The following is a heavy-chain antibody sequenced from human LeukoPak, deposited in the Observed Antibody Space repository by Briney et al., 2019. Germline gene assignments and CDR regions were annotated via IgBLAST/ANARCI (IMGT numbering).Heavy chain of an antibody. Sequence: GGSLRLSCAASGFTFSSYAMSWVRQAPGKGLEWVSAISGSGGSTYYADSVKGRFTISRDNSKNTLYLQMNSLRAEDTAVYYCAREGGLGYCSSTSCSDFDYWGQGTLVTVSS. V-gene: IGHV3-23*01. CDR2: ISGSGGST. CDR3: AREGGLGYCSSTSCSDFDY. D-gene: IGHD2-2*01. J-gene: IGHJ4*02. CDR1: GFTFSSYA.